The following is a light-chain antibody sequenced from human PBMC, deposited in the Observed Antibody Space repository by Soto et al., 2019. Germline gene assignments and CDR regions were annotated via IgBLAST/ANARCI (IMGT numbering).Light chain of an antibody. CDR3: SAWDDSIYGPV. J-gene: IGLJ2*01. CDR2: RAN. V-gene: IGLV1-44*01. Sequence: QSVLTQPPSASGTPGQRVAISCSGGSSDIGTNPVNWYLHLPGAAPKLLIYRANQRPSGVPDRFSGSKSGTSASLTISGLQSEDEADYFCSAWDDSIYGPVFGGGTKLTVL. CDR1: SSDIGTNP.